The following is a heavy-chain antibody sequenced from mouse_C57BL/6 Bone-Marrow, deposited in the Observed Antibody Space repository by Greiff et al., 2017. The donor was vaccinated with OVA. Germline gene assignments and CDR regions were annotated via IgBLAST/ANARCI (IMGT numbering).Heavy chain of an antibody. Sequence: DVKLQESGPELVKPGASVKMSCKASGYTFTDYNMHWVKQSHGKSLEWIGYINPNNGGTSYNQKFKGKATLTVNKSSSTAYMELRSLTSEDSAVYYCASGVITTVVADWYFDVWGTGTTVTVSS. CDR3: ASGVITTVVADWYFDV. CDR2: INPNNGGT. CDR1: GYTFTDYN. D-gene: IGHD1-1*01. J-gene: IGHJ1*03. V-gene: IGHV1-22*01.